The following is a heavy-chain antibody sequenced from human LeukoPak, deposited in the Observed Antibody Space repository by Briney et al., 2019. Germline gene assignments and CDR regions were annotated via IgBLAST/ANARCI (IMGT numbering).Heavy chain of an antibody. D-gene: IGHD5-18*01. CDR3: AKDDGYNSGPNWFDP. CDR1: GFTFSSYA. J-gene: IGHJ5*02. V-gene: IGHV3-23*01. CDR2: ISHSGGTT. Sequence: GGSLRLSCAASGFTFSSYAMSWVRQAPGKGLEWVSDISHSGGTTYYADSVKGRFTISRDNSKNTLYLQMNTLRAEDTAVYYCAKDDGYNSGPNWFDPWGLGTLVTVSS.